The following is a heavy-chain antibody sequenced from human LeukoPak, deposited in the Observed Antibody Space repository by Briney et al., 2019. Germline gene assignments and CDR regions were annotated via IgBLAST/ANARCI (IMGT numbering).Heavy chain of an antibody. Sequence: GGSLRLPCAASGFTFSSYSMNWVRQAPGKGLEWVSYISSDSRTIYYADSVKGRFTISRDNAKNSLYLQMNSLRAEDTAVYYCAREPGYCSGGTCYGKDYFDYWGQGTLVTVSS. V-gene: IGHV3-48*04. CDR3: AREPGYCSGGTCYGKDYFDY. CDR2: ISSDSRTI. D-gene: IGHD2-15*01. CDR1: GFTFSSYS. J-gene: IGHJ4*02.